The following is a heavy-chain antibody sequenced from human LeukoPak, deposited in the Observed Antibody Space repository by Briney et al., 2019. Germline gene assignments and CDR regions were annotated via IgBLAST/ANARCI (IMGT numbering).Heavy chain of an antibody. Sequence: GGSLRLSCAASGFTFSTYGMSWVRQAPGKGLEWVSTLGTSTTRTYYADSVKGRFTISRDNSKRTLYLQMNSLRAEDTAVYYCAKDSGVLRHFDWLSYFDYWGQGTLVTVSS. V-gene: IGHV3-23*01. D-gene: IGHD3-9*01. CDR1: GFTFSTYG. CDR2: LGTSTTRT. CDR3: AKDSGVLRHFDWLSYFDY. J-gene: IGHJ4*02.